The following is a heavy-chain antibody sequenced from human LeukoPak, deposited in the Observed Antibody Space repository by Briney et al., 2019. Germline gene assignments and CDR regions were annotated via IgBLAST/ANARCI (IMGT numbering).Heavy chain of an antibody. CDR2: TYPGDPDT. CDR3: ARGGSYCSGGSCYSGYNWFDP. Sequence: GESLKISCKGSGYSFTSYWIGWVRQMPGKGLEWMGITYPGDPDTRYSPSFQGQVTISADKSISTAYLQWSSLKASDTAMYYCARGGSYCSGGSCYSGYNWFDPWGQGTLVTVSS. J-gene: IGHJ5*02. V-gene: IGHV5-51*01. D-gene: IGHD2-15*01. CDR1: GYSFTSYW.